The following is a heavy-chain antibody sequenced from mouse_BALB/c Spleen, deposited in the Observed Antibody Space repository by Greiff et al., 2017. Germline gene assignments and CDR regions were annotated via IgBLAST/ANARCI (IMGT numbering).Heavy chain of an antibody. J-gene: IGHJ2*01. CDR1: GYSITSDYA. CDR2: ISYSGST. CDR3: ARFKGGYFDY. V-gene: IGHV3-2*02. Sequence: EVQLLESGPGLVKPSQSLSLTCTVTGYSITSDYAWNWIRQFPGNKLEWMGYISYSGSTSYNPSLKSRISITRDTSKNQFFLQLNSVTTEDTATYYCARFKGGYFDYWGQGTTLTVSS.